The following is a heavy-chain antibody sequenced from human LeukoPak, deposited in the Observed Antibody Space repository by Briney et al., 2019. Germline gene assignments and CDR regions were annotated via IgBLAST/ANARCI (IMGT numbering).Heavy chain of an antibody. J-gene: IGHJ4*01. CDR2: VFDSGST. D-gene: IGHD5-12*01. Sequence: SETLSLTCAVYGGSFSGYYWSWIRQPPGKPLEWIANVFDSGSTNYNPSLTSRVTVSVDTSKNQFSLRLSSVTVSDTAVYYCARQNGAYTGYDSFDYWGQGTLLTVSS. CDR3: ARQNGAYTGYDSFDY. CDR1: GGSFSGYY. V-gene: IGHV4-59*08.